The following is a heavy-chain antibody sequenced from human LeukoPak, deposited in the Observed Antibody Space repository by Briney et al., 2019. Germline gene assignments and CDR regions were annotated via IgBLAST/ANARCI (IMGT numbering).Heavy chain of an antibody. V-gene: IGHV3-23*01. D-gene: IGHD4-17*01. Sequence: GGSLRLSCAASGFTFNNYYMSWVRQAPGKGLEWVSSISRGGETTYCTDSAKGRFTISRDNSQNTLYLQMNRLRAEDTAVYYGARDYADYVGYFFFDYWGQGTLVTVSS. CDR1: GFTFNNYY. CDR2: ISRGGETT. CDR3: ARDYADYVGYFFFDY. J-gene: IGHJ4*02.